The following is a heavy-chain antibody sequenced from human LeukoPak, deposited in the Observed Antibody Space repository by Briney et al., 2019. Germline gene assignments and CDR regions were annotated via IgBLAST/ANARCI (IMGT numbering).Heavy chain of an antibody. J-gene: IGHJ6*03. V-gene: IGHV3-23*01. CDR3: ARDHPLYCSSTSCFYYYMDV. Sequence: PGGSLRLSCAASAFTFSNYAMSWVRQARGKGLEWVSTVSGNGGSTSYADSVKGRFTISRDNSKNTLYLQMNSLRAEDTAVYYCARDHPLYCSSTSCFYYYMDVWGKGTTVTVSS. D-gene: IGHD2-2*01. CDR1: AFTFSNYA. CDR2: VSGNGGST.